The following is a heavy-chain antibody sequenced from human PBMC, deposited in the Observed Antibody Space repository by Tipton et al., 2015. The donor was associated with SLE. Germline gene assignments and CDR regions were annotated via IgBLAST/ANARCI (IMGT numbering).Heavy chain of an antibody. Sequence: SLRLSCAASGFTFSSYSMNWVRQAPGKGLEWVSAISGSGGSTYYADSVKGRFTISRDNSKNTLYLQMNSLRAEDTALYYCAKDQSQIIAAAGTCFDYWGQGTLVTVSS. CDR3: AKDQSQIIAAAGTCFDY. CDR2: ISGSGGST. CDR1: GFTFSSYS. V-gene: IGHV3-23*01. J-gene: IGHJ4*02. D-gene: IGHD6-13*01.